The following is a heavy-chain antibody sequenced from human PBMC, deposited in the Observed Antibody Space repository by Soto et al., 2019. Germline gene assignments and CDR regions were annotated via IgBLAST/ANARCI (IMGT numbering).Heavy chain of an antibody. CDR3: ARFGFLTAFDP. CDR2: ISGYTGDT. V-gene: IGHV1-18*01. CDR1: GYTFSSYG. Sequence: QVQLVQSGAEVKKPGASVKVSCKASGYTFSSYGISWVRQAPGQGLECMGWISGYTGDTIYAQKFQGRVTMTADISTSTAYMELRSLRSDDTAVYYCARFGFLTAFDPWGQGTLVTVSS. J-gene: IGHJ5*02. D-gene: IGHD2-21*01.